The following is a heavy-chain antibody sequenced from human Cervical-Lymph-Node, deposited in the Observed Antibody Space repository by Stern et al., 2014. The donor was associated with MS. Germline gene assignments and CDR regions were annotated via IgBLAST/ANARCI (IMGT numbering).Heavy chain of an antibody. D-gene: IGHD4-11*01. J-gene: IGHJ4*01. CDR2: IHSSGYT. CDR3: AREGYSPLLSGTFDY. Sequence: VQLVESGPGLVKPSETLSLTCTVSRGSTSSTSYYWGWIRQPPGKGLEWIGSIHSSGYTSYNPSLKSRVTISVDTSKNQFSLKLTSVTAADRAVYFCAREGYSPLLSGTFDYWGHGTLVTVSS. CDR1: RGSTSSTSYY. V-gene: IGHV4-39*02.